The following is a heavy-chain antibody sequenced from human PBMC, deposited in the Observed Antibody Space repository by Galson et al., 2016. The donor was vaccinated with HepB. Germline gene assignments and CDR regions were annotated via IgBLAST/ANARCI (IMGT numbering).Heavy chain of an antibody. CDR3: AKDKGSSGFNYFDS. CDR2: ISWDGGTT. Sequence: SLRLSCAASGFTFDDYTMHWVRQVPGKNLEWVALISWDGGTTYYADSVKGRFTISRDNSKNSLYLQMNSLRTEDTALYSCAKDKGSSGFNYFDSWGQGTLVTVSS. CDR1: GFTFDDYT. J-gene: IGHJ4*02. D-gene: IGHD6-19*01. V-gene: IGHV3-43*01.